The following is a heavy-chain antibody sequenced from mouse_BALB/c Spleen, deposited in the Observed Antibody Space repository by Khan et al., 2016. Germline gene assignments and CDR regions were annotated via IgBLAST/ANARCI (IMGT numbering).Heavy chain of an antibody. Sequence: QIQLVQSGPELKKPGETVKISCKASGYTFTDYSMHWVKQAPGKGLKWMGWINTETGEPTYADDFKGRFAFSLETSASTAYLQSNNLKNEYTATYFCARLVTTALYAMDYWGQGTSVTVSS. J-gene: IGHJ4*01. CDR3: ARLVTTALYAMDY. V-gene: IGHV9-2-1*01. CDR2: INTETGEP. CDR1: GYTFTDYS. D-gene: IGHD1-2*01.